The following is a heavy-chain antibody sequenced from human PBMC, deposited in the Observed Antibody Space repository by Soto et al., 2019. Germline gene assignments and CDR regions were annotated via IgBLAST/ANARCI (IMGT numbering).Heavy chain of an antibody. Sequence: QVQLQQWGAGLLKPSETLSLTCAVYGGSFSGYYWSWIRQPPGKGLEWIGEINHSGSTNYNPSLKRRVTISVDTSKHQFPLKLSSVPAADTAVYYCARVRAGDCSSTSCYTDAFDIWGQGTMVTVSS. CDR2: INHSGST. CDR3: ARVRAGDCSSTSCYTDAFDI. D-gene: IGHD2-2*02. J-gene: IGHJ3*02. V-gene: IGHV4-34*01. CDR1: GGSFSGYY.